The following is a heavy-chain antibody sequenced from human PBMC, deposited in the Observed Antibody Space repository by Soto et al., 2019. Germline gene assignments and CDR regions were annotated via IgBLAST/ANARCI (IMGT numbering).Heavy chain of an antibody. D-gene: IGHD1-26*01. CDR1: GGSISSGDYY. Sequence: QVQLQESGPGLVKPSQTLSLTCTVSGGSISSGDYYWSWIRQPPGKGLEWIGYLYYSGSTYYNPSIKSRVTISVDTSKNQFSLKVSSVTAADTAVYYCARVRGGGSYDFRTYYFDYWGQGTLVTVSS. V-gene: IGHV4-30-4*01. CDR2: LYYSGST. J-gene: IGHJ4*02. CDR3: ARVRGGGSYDFRTYYFDY.